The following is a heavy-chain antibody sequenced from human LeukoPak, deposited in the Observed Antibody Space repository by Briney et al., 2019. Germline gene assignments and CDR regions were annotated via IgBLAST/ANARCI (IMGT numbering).Heavy chain of an antibody. CDR1: GYSFSDFW. CDR2: IYPGDSDT. V-gene: IGHV5-51*01. Sequence: GESLKISCKGSGYSFSDFWIVWVRQMPGQGLEWMGIIYPGDSDTRYSPSFQGQVTISADKSISTAYLQWSSLKASDTAMYYCARLYTSSWYPPGYYYYYYMDVWGKGTTVTISS. D-gene: IGHD6-13*01. CDR3: ARLYTSSWYPPGYYYYYYMDV. J-gene: IGHJ6*03.